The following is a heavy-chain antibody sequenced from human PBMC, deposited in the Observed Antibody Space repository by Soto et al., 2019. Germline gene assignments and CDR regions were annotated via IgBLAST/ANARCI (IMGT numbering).Heavy chain of an antibody. V-gene: IGHV3-21*01. J-gene: IGHJ4*02. D-gene: IGHD6-19*01. CDR2: ISSSSSYI. Sequence: EVQLVESGGGLVKPGGSLRLSCAASGFTFSSYSMNRVRQAPGKGLEWVSSISSSSSYIYYADSVKGRFTISRDNAKNSLYLQMNSLRAEDTAVYYCARDRQWLPREDFDYWGQGTLVTVSS. CDR3: ARDRQWLPREDFDY. CDR1: GFTFSSYS.